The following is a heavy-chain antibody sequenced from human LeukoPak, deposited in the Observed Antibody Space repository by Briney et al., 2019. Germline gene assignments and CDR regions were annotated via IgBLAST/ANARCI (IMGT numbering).Heavy chain of an antibody. CDR2: INHSGST. D-gene: IGHD3-9*01. Sequence: SETLSLTCAVYGGSFSGYYWSWIRQPPGKGLEWIGEINHSGSTNYNPSLKSRVTISVDTSKNQSSLKLSSVTAADTAVYYCARKEDGILTGYYRWVGGSRSGWFDPWGQGTLVTVSS. CDR3: ARKEDGILTGYYRWVGGSRSGWFDP. J-gene: IGHJ5*02. V-gene: IGHV4-34*01. CDR1: GGSFSGYY.